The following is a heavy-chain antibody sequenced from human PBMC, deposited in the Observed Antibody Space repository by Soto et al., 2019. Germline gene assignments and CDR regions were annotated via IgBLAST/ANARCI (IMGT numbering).Heavy chain of an antibody. CDR3: AKDIAIFGVVNYYGMDV. CDR2: ISYDGSNK. J-gene: IGHJ6*02. Sequence: GGSLRLTCASSGVTFSSYGMHWVRQAPGKGLEWVAVISYDGSNKYYADSVKGRFTISRDNSKNTLYLQMNSLRAEDTAVYYCAKDIAIFGVVNYYGMDVWGQGTTVTVSS. D-gene: IGHD3-3*01. CDR1: GVTFSSYG. V-gene: IGHV3-30*18.